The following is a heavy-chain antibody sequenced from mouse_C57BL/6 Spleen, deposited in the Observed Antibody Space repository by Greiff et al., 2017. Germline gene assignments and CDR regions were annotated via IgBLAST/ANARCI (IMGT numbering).Heavy chain of an antibody. J-gene: IGHJ4*01. Sequence: QVQLQQPGAELVKPGASVKMSCKASGYTFTSYWLTWVKQRPGQGLEWLGDIYPGSGSTNYNEKFKSKATLTVDTSSSTAYMQLSSLTSEDAAVYYCAREINYYGSSPMDYWGQGTSVTVSS. D-gene: IGHD1-1*01. V-gene: IGHV1-55*01. CDR1: GYTFTSYW. CDR2: IYPGSGST. CDR3: AREINYYGSSPMDY.